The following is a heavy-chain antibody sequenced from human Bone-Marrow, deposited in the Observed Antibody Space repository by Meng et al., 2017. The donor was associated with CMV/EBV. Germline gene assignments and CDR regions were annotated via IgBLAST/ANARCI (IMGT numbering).Heavy chain of an antibody. D-gene: IGHD3-16*01. CDR1: GFTFSSYS. V-gene: IGHV3-21*01. J-gene: IGHJ4*02. CDR3: ARVGLRYYFDY. Sequence: GGSLRLSCAASGFTFSSYSMNWVRQAPGKGLEWVSSISSSSYIYYADSVKGRFTISRDNAKNSLYLQMNSLRAEDTAVYYCARVGLRYYFDYWGQGTLVTVSS. CDR2: ISSSSYI.